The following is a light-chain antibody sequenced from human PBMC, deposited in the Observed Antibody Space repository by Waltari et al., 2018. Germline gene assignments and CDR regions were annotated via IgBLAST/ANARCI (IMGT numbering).Light chain of an antibody. CDR1: QRVSSY. V-gene: IGKV3-11*01. CDR2: DAS. CDR3: QQRSNWPPLYT. Sequence: EIVLTQSPATLSLSPGERATLSCTASQRVSSYLAWYQQKPGQAPSLLIYDASNRATGLPARFSGSGSGTDFTLTISSLEPEDFAVYYCQQRSNWPPLYTFGQGTKLEIK. J-gene: IGKJ2*01.